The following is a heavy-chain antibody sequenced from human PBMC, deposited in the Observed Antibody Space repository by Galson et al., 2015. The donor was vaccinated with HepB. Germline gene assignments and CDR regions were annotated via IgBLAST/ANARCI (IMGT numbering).Heavy chain of an antibody. J-gene: IGHJ4*02. CDR2: ISTYSGNT. CDR3: ARGRYCSGGSCYSPFDS. Sequence: SVKVSCKASGYTFTTYGISWVRQAPGQGLEWVGWISTYSGNTKYAQKFQGRVIMTTDTSTSTAYIEVNSLRSDDTAVYYCARGRYCSGGSCYSPFDSWGQGTLVTVSS. D-gene: IGHD2-15*01. V-gene: IGHV1-18*01. CDR1: GYTFTTYG.